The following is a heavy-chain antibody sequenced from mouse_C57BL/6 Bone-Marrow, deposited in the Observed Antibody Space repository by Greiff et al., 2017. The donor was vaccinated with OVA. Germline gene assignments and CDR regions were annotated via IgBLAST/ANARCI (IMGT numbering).Heavy chain of an antibody. Sequence: EVMLVESGGGLVQPGESLKLSCESNEYEFPSHDMSWVRKTPEKRLELVAAINSDGGSTYYPDTMERRFIISRDNTKKTLYLQMSSLRSEDTALYYCARLEGYYYGSSLAWFAYWGQGTLVTVSA. V-gene: IGHV5-2*01. CDR3: ARLEGYYYGSSLAWFAY. CDR1: EYEFPSHD. D-gene: IGHD1-1*01. J-gene: IGHJ3*01. CDR2: INSDGGST.